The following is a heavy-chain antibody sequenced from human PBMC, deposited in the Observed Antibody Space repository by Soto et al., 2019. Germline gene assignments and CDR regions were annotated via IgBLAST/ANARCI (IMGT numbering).Heavy chain of an antibody. CDR3: ARYDYNGYYFDY. D-gene: IGHD4-4*01. J-gene: IGHJ4*02. V-gene: IGHV1-46*01. Sequence: GASVKVSCKASGYTFSTYYMHWVRQAPGQGYEWMGIINPSGGSTAYAQKFQGRVTMTRDTSTTTVYMELSSLKSEDTAVYYCARYDYNGYYFDYWGQGTLVTVSS. CDR2: INPSGGST. CDR1: GYTFSTYY.